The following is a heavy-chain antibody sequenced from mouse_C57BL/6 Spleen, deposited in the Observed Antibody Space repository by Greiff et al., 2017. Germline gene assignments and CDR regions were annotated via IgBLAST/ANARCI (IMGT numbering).Heavy chain of an antibody. CDR2: IHPNSGST. CDR1: GYTFTSYW. V-gene: IGHV1-64*01. CDR3: ARSPSTFGAMDY. Sequence: QVQLQQPGAELVKPGASVKLSCKASGYTFTSYWMHWVKQRPGPGLEWIGMIHPNSGSTNYNEKFKSKATLTVDKSSSTAYMQLSSLTSEDSAVYYCARSPSTFGAMDYWGQGTSVTVSS. J-gene: IGHJ4*01.